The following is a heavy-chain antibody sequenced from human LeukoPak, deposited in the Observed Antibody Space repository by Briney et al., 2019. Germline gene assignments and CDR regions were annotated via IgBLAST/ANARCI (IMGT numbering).Heavy chain of an antibody. Sequence: PGGSLRLSCAASGFTFSSYAMSRVRQAPGKGLEWVSAISGSGGSTYYADSVKGRFTISRDNSKNTLYLQMNSLRAEDTAVYYCAKDPGGVRGAWVGYWGQGTLVTVSS. D-gene: IGHD3-10*01. CDR3: AKDPGGVRGAWVGY. V-gene: IGHV3-23*01. CDR2: ISGSGGST. J-gene: IGHJ4*02. CDR1: GFTFSSYA.